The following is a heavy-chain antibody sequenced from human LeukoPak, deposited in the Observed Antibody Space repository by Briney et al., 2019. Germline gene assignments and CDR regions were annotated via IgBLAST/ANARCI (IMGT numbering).Heavy chain of an antibody. D-gene: IGHD3-22*01. CDR2: IWYDGSNK. Sequence: GGSLRLSCAASGFSFAYYAMHWVRQAPGKGLEWVAVIWYDGSNKYYADSVKGRFTISRDNSKNTLYLQMNSLRAEDTAVYYCARGRTGYDSSGYVKWGQGTLVTVSS. V-gene: IGHV3-33*08. J-gene: IGHJ4*02. CDR1: GFSFAYYA. CDR3: ARGRTGYDSSGYVK.